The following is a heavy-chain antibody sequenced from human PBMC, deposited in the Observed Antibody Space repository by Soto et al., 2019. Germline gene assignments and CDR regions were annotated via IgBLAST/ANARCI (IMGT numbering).Heavy chain of an antibody. CDR3: ARQRTSVVTQAYFDV. V-gene: IGHV4-34*01. CDR1: GGSFSGYY. CDR2: INHSGST. Sequence: SETLSLTCAVYGGSFSGYYWSWIRQPPGKGLEWIGEINHSGSTNNNPSLKSRVTISVDTSKNQFSLKLKSVTAADTALYFCARQRTSVVTQAYFDVWGPGSLVTVSS. D-gene: IGHD2-21*02. J-gene: IGHJ4*02.